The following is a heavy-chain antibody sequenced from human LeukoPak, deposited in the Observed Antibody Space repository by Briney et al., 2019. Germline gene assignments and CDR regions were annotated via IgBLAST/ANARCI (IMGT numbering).Heavy chain of an antibody. J-gene: IGHJ2*01. CDR3: ARDSQRWLQSRGHWYFDL. Sequence: SETLSLTCTVSGGSISTYYWTWIRQPPGKGLEWVGYIYYSGSTNYNPSIKSRVTISVDTSKNQFSLKLSSVTAADTAVYYCARDSQRWLQSRGHWYFDLWGRGTLVTVSS. CDR2: IYYSGST. V-gene: IGHV4-59*01. CDR1: GGSISTYY. D-gene: IGHD5-24*01.